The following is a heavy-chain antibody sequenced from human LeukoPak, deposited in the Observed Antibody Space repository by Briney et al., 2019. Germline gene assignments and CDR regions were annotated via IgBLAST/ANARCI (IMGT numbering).Heavy chain of an antibody. Sequence: GASVKVSCKASGYTFTGYYMHWVRQAPGQGLERMGWINPNSGGTNYAQKFRGRVTMTRDTSTSTVYMELSSLRSEDTAVYYYARQGGSGYWTDYWGQGTLVTVSS. D-gene: IGHD3-3*01. CDR1: GYTFTGYY. CDR2: INPNSGGT. V-gene: IGHV1-2*02. CDR3: ARQGGSGYWTDY. J-gene: IGHJ4*02.